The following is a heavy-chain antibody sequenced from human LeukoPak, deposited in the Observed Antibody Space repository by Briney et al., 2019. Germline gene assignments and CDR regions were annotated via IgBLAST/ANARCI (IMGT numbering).Heavy chain of an antibody. J-gene: IGHJ4*02. V-gene: IGHV1-24*01. CDR3: ATVVSSWYYFDY. D-gene: IGHD6-13*01. CDR2: FDPEDGET. Sequence: ASVKVSCKVSGYTLTELSMHWVRQAPGKGLEWMGGFDPEDGETIYAQKFQGRVTMTEDTSTDTAYMELSSLRSEDTAVYYCATVVSSWYYFDYWGQGTLVTVSS. CDR1: GYTLTELS.